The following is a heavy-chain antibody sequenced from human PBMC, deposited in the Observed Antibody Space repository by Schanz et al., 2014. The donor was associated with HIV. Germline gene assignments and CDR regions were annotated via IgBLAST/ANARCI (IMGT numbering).Heavy chain of an antibody. CDR1: GFTFSSYG. D-gene: IGHD4-17*01. V-gene: IGHV3-30*18. Sequence: QVQLVESGGGVVQPGRSLRLSCAASGFTFSSYGMHWVRQAPGKGLEWVQVISYDGSNKYYTDSVKGRFTISRDNSKNTLYLQMNSLRAEDTAVYYCAKDPTYGDYGGDAFDIWGQGTMVTVSS. CDR2: ISYDGSNK. CDR3: AKDPTYGDYGGDAFDI. J-gene: IGHJ3*02.